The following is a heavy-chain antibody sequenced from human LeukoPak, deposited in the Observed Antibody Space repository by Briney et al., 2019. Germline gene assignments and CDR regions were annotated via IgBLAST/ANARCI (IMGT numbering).Heavy chain of an antibody. CDR3: ARGGEDIVVVPAARYYYYYMDV. D-gene: IGHD2-2*01. J-gene: IGHJ6*03. CDR1: GGSFSGYY. CDR2: INHSGST. V-gene: IGHV4-34*01. Sequence: SETLSFTCAVYGGSFSGYYWSWIRQPPGKGLEGIGAINHSGSTNYNPSLKSRVTISVDTSKNQFSLKLSSVTAADTAVYYCARGGEDIVVVPAARYYYYYMDVWGKGTTVTVSS.